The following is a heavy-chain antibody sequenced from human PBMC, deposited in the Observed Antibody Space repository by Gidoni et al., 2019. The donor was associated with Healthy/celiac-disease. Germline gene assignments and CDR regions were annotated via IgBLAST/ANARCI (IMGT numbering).Heavy chain of an antibody. J-gene: IGHJ3*02. CDR1: GYTFTGYY. CDR3: ARANSGATMAFDI. Sequence: QVQLVQSGAEVKKPGASVKVSCKASGYTFTGYYMHWVRQDPGQGLEWIGWINPNSGGTNYAQKFQGWGTMTRDTSISTAYMELSRLRSDDTAVYYCARANSGATMAFDIWGQGTMVTVSS. CDR2: INPNSGGT. V-gene: IGHV1-2*04. D-gene: IGHD1-26*01.